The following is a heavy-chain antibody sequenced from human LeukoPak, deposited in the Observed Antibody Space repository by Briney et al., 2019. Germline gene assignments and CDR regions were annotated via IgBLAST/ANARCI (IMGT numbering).Heavy chain of an antibody. CDR2: MNPNSGNT. V-gene: IGHV1-8*01. J-gene: IGHJ6*02. CDR3: ARLRSSSGWYSYYYYYGMDV. CDR1: GYTFTSYD. Sequence: ASVKVSCTASGYTFTSYDINWVRQATGQGLEWMGWMNPNSGNTGYAQKFQGRVTMTRNTSISTAYMELSSLRSEDTAVYYCARLRSSSGWYSYYYYYGMDVWGQGTTVTVSS. D-gene: IGHD6-19*01.